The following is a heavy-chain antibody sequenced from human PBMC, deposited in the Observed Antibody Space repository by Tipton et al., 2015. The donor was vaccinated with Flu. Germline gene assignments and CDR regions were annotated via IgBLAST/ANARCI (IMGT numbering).Heavy chain of an antibody. CDR3: SISLNS. J-gene: IGHJ4*02. CDR2: IKQDASEK. CDR1: GFTFSSYW. Sequence: GSLRLSCAASGFTFSSYWMNWVRQAPGKGLQWLANIKQDASEKHYVDSVKGRFTISRDNAKNSLYLQLNSLRAEDTAVYYCSISLNSWGQGTLVTVSS. V-gene: IGHV3-7*01.